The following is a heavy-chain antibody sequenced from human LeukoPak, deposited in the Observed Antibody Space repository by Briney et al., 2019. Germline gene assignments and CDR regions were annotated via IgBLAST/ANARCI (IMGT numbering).Heavy chain of an antibody. Sequence: ASVKVSCKASGYTFTSYGISWVRQAPGQGLEWMGWISAYNGNTNYAQKLQGRVTMTTDTSTSTAYMELRSLRSDDTAVYYCARDGEVVPAAKGDYYYYGMDVWGQGTTVTVSS. CDR2: ISAYNGNT. D-gene: IGHD2-2*01. CDR1: GYTFTSYG. V-gene: IGHV1-18*01. CDR3: ARDGEVVPAAKGDYYYYGMDV. J-gene: IGHJ6*02.